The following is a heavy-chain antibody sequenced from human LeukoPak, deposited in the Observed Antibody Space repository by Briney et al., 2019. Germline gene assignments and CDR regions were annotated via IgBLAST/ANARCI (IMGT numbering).Heavy chain of an antibody. CDR3: ARVRGQWLPRGGKYYFDY. J-gene: IGHJ4*02. CDR2: IYYSGST. CDR1: GGSVSSGSYY. Sequence: SETLSLTCTVSGGSVSSGSYYWSWIRQPPGKGLEWIGYIYYSGSTNYNPSLKSRVTISVDTSKNQFSLKLSSVTAADTAVYYCARVRGQWLPRGGKYYFDYWGQGTLATVSS. D-gene: IGHD6-19*01. V-gene: IGHV4-61*01.